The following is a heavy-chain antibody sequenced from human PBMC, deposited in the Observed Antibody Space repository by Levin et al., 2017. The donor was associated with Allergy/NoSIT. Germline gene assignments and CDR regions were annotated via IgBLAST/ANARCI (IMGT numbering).Heavy chain of an antibody. J-gene: IGHJ4*02. D-gene: IGHD6-13*01. Sequence: GESLKISCKVSGYTLTELSMHWVRQAPGKGLEWMGGFDPEDGETIYAQKFQGRVTMTEDTSTDTAYMELSSLRSEDTAVYYCATESWYSIQFDYWGQGTLVTVSS. CDR3: ATESWYSIQFDY. CDR1: GYTLTELS. CDR2: FDPEDGET. V-gene: IGHV1-24*01.